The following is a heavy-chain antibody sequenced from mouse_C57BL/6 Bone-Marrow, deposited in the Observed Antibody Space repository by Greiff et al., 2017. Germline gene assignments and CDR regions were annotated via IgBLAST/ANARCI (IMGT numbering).Heavy chain of an antibody. CDR1: GYAFTNYL. Sequence: QVQLQQSGAELVRPGTSVKVSCKASGYAFTNYLIAWVKQRPGQGLEWIGVINPGSGGPNYNEKFKGKATLTADKSSSTAYMQLSSLTSEDAAVYFCARSKNWDSWFAYWGQGTLVTVSA. D-gene: IGHD4-1*01. CDR3: ARSKNWDSWFAY. J-gene: IGHJ3*01. V-gene: IGHV1-54*01. CDR2: INPGSGGP.